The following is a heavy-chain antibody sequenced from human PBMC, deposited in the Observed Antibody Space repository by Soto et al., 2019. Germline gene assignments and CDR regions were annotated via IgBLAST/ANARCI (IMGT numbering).Heavy chain of an antibody. CDR1: GFTFSSYS. D-gene: IGHD3-22*01. CDR2: ISSSSSYI. Sequence: GGSLRLSCAASGFTFSSYSMNWVRQAPGKGLEWVSSISSSSSYIYYADSVKGRFTISRDNAKNSLYLQMNSLRAEDTAVYYCARDLGYYYDSSGYPHDAFDIWGQGTMVTVS. J-gene: IGHJ3*02. CDR3: ARDLGYYYDSSGYPHDAFDI. V-gene: IGHV3-21*01.